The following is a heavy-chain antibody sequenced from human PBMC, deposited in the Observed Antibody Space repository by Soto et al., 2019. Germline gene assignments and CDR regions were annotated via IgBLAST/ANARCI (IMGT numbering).Heavy chain of an antibody. D-gene: IGHD2-2*01. J-gene: IGHJ5*02. CDR3: ARGTVVPAAIGRFDWFDP. CDR1: GGTFSSYA. CDR2: IIPIFGTA. V-gene: IGHV1-69*13. Sequence: SVKVSCKASGGTFSSYAISWVRQAPGQGLEWMGGIIPIFGTANYAQKFQGRVAITADESTSTAYMELSSLRSEDTAVYYCARGTVVPAAIGRFDWFDPWGQGTLVTVS.